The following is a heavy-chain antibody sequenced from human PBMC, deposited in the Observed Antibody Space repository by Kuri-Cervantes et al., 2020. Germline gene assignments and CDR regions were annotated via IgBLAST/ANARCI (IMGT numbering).Heavy chain of an antibody. CDR2: INHSGST. V-gene: IGHV4-34*01. CDR1: TGSFSGYY. J-gene: IGHJ4*02. CDR3: ASGAVAAKGGGVYFDY. Sequence: SETLSLTCAVYTGSFSGYYWSWIRQPPGKGLEWIGEINHSGSTNYNPSLKSRVTISVDTSKNQFSLKLSSVTAADTAVYYCASGAVAAKGGGVYFDYWGQGTLVTVSS. D-gene: IGHD6-19*01.